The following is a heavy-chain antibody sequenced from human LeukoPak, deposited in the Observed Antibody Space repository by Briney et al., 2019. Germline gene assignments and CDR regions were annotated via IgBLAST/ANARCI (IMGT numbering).Heavy chain of an antibody. D-gene: IGHD3-10*01. CDR2: INPNSGGT. CDR1: GYTFTGYY. J-gene: IGHJ5*02. CDR3: AGSDYYGSGTYYKTINWFDP. Sequence: ASVKVSCKASGYTFTGYYMHWVRQAPGQGLEWMGWINPNSGGTNYAQKFQGRVTMTRDTSISTAYMELSRLRSDDTAVYYCAGSDYYGSGTYYKTINWFDPWGQGTLVTVSS. V-gene: IGHV1-2*02.